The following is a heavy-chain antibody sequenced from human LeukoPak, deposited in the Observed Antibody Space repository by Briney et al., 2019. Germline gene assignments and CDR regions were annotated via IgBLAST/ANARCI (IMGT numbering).Heavy chain of an antibody. CDR3: ARYCSSTICYPPMDV. V-gene: IGHV4-61*02. CDR2: IYTSGST. J-gene: IGHJ6*03. CDR1: GGSISSGSYY. Sequence: SETLSLTCTVSGGSISSGSYYWSWIRQPAGKGLEWVGRIYTSGSTNYNPSLKSRVTISVDTSKNQFSLKLSSVTAADTAVYYCARYCSSTICYPPMDVWGKGTTVTVSS. D-gene: IGHD2-2*01.